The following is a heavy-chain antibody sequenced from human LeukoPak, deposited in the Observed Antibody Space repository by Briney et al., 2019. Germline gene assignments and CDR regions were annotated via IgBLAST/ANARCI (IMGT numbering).Heavy chain of an antibody. CDR2: IYTGGST. J-gene: IGHJ5*02. CDR3: ARHNIAVAGIFVWFDP. D-gene: IGHD6-19*01. CDR1: GGSISSYY. V-gene: IGHV4-4*09. Sequence: SETLSLTCTVSGGSISSYYWSWIRQPPGKGLEWIGYIYTGGSTNYNPSLKSRVTISVDTSKNQFSLKLGSVTAADTAVYYCARHNIAVAGIFVWFDPWGQGTLVTVSS.